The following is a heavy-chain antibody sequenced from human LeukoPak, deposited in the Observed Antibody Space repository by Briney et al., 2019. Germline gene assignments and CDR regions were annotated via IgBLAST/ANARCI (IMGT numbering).Heavy chain of an antibody. D-gene: IGHD2-2*01. Sequence: ASETLSLTCTVSGYSISSGYYWGWIRQPPGKGLAWIGSIYYSGSTYYNPSLKSRVTISVDTSKNQFSLKLSSVTATDTAVYYCARHILVVPAAQSHYFDYWGQGTLVTVSS. CDR3: ARHILVVPAAQSHYFDY. J-gene: IGHJ4*02. V-gene: IGHV4-38-2*02. CDR1: GYSISSGYY. CDR2: IYYSGST.